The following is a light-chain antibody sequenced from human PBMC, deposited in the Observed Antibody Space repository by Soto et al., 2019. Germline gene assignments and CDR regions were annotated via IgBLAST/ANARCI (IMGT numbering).Light chain of an antibody. Sequence: QSALTQPASVSGSPGQSIAISCSGSNNDIGRYNYVSWYQQYLGKAPILILYGVSNRPSGVSDRFSGSKSGNTASLTISGLQAEDEADYYCCSYTASTTLFGGGTKLTVL. CDR2: GVS. CDR3: CSYTASTTL. V-gene: IGLV2-14*03. CDR1: NNDIGRYNY. J-gene: IGLJ2*01.